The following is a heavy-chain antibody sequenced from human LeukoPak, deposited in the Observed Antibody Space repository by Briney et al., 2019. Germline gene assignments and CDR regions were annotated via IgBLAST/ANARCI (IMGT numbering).Heavy chain of an antibody. CDR2: IYYSGST. CDR1: GGSISSYY. Sequence: SETLSLTCTVSGGSISSYYWSWIRHPPGKGLEWIWYIYYSGSTNYNPSLKSRVTISVDTSKNQFSLKLSSVTAADTAVYYCARGILRMRRPYYFDYWGQGTLVTVSS. J-gene: IGHJ4*02. V-gene: IGHV4-59*01. CDR3: ARGILRMRRPYYFDY.